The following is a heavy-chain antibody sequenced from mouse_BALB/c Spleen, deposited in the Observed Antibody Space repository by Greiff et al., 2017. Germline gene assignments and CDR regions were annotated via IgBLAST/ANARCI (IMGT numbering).Heavy chain of an antibody. Sequence: QVQLQQPGAELVRPGASVKLSCKASGYTFTSYWINWVKQRPGQGLEWIGNIYPSDSYTNYNQKFKDKATLTVDKSSSTAYMQLSSPTSEDSAVYYCTRSGMIYFDYWGQGTTLTVSS. D-gene: IGHD2-4*01. CDR2: IYPSDSYT. CDR3: TRSGMIYFDY. J-gene: IGHJ2*01. CDR1: GYTFTSYW. V-gene: IGHV1-69*02.